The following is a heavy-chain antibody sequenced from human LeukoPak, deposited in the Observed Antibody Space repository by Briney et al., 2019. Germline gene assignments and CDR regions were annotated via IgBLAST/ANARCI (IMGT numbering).Heavy chain of an antibody. CDR3: ARSIAAAATVYYYYYMDV. V-gene: IGHV4-59*01. CDR2: IYYSGST. D-gene: IGHD6-13*01. Sequence: PSETLSLTCTVSGGSISSYYWSWIRQPPGKGLEWIGYIYYSGSTNYNSSLKSRVTISVDTSKNQFSLKLSSVTAADTAVYYCARSIAAAATVYYYYYMDVWGKGTTVTVSS. CDR1: GGSISSYY. J-gene: IGHJ6*03.